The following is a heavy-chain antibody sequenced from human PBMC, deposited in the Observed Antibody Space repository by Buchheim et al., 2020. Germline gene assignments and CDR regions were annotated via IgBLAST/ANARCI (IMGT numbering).Heavy chain of an antibody. J-gene: IGHJ6*02. CDR1: GYSFTSYW. D-gene: IGHD1-26*01. CDR2: IDPSDSYT. Sequence: EVQLVQSGAEVKKPGESLRISCKGSGYSFTSYWISWVRQMPGKGLEWMGRIDPSDSYTNYSPYFQGHVTISADKSISTAYLQWSSLKASDTAMYYCASSSPFLGATYYYYYGMDVWGQGTT. V-gene: IGHV5-10-1*03. CDR3: ASSSPFLGATYYYYYGMDV.